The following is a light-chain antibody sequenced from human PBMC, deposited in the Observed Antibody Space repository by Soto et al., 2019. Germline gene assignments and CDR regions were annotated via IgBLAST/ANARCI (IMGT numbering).Light chain of an antibody. CDR2: AAS. Sequence: DIEITQSPSSLSSSVGDRFTITCLASQSISSYLNWYQQKPGKAPKLLIYAASSLQSGVPSRFSGSGSGTDFTLTISSLQPEDFATYYCQQSYSTPTWTFGQGTKVDIK. CDR3: QQSYSTPTWT. J-gene: IGKJ1*01. CDR1: QSISSY. V-gene: IGKV1-39*01.